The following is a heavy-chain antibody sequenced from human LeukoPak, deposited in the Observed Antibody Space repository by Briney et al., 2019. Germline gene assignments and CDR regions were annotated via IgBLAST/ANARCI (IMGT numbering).Heavy chain of an antibody. J-gene: IGHJ4*02. CDR3: ARQYYDYVWGSYPYFDY. Sequence: SETLSLTCTVSGGSISSYCWSWIRQPPGKGLEWIGYIYYSGSTNYNPSLKSRVTISVDTSKNQFSLKLSSVTAADTAVYYCARQYYDYVWGSYPYFDYWGQGTLVTVSS. D-gene: IGHD3-16*02. V-gene: IGHV4-59*08. CDR2: IYYSGST. CDR1: GGSISSYC.